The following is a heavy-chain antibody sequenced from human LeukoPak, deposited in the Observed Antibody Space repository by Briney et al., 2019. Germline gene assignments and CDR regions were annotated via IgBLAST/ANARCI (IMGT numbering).Heavy chain of an antibody. Sequence: ASVKVSCKASGYTFTGYYMHWVRQAPGQGLEWMGWINPNSGGTNYAQKFQGRVTMTRDTSISTAYMELSRLRSDDTAVYYCARPDSSSWYSPYYFDYWGQGTLVTASS. V-gene: IGHV1-2*02. CDR2: INPNSGGT. D-gene: IGHD6-13*01. CDR1: GYTFTGYY. J-gene: IGHJ4*02. CDR3: ARPDSSSWYSPYYFDY.